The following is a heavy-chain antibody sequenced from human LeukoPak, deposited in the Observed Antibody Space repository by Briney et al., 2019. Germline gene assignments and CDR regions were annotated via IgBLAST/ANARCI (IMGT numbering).Heavy chain of an antibody. CDR1: GFTFSTYG. V-gene: IGHV3-74*01. J-gene: IGHJ4*02. Sequence: GGSLRLSCAASGFTFSTYGIHWVRQAPGKGLVWVSRINSDGSSTRSADSVKGRFTISRDNAKNTLYLQMNSLRAEDTAVYYCARGAYYFDYWGQGNLATVSS. CDR3: ARGAYYFDY. CDR2: INSDGSST.